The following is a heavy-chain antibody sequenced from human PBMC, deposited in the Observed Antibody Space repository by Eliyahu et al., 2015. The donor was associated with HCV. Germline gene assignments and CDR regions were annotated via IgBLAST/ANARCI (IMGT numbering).Heavy chain of an antibody. D-gene: IGHD2-15*01. CDR2: ISSSSSYI. CDR3: ARFVRVVVAATTWDWFDP. V-gene: IGHV3-21*01. Sequence: AAGKGLEWVSSISSSSSYIYYADXVKGRFTISRDNAKNSLYLQMNSLRAEDTAVYYCARFVRVVVAATTWDWFDPWGQGTLVTVSS. J-gene: IGHJ5*02.